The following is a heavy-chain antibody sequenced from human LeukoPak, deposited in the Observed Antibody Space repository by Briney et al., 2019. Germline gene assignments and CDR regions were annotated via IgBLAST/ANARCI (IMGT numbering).Heavy chain of an antibody. D-gene: IGHD5-12*01. CDR2: IYYSGST. V-gene: IGHV4-61*10. CDR3: ARGRYSGYDSL. Sequence: SQTLSLTCTVSGGSISSGSYYWSWIRQPAGKGLEWIGYIYYSGSTNYNPSLKSRVTISVDTSKNQFSLKLSSVTAADTAVYYCARGRYSGYDSLWGQGTLVTVSS. J-gene: IGHJ4*02. CDR1: GGSISSGSYY.